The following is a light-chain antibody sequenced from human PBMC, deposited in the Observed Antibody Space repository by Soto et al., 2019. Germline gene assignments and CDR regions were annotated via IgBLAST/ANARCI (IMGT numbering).Light chain of an antibody. CDR1: SGSIASNY. Sequence: NFMLTQPHSVSESPGKTVTISCTRSSGSIASNYVQWYQQRPGSAPTTVIYEDNQRPSGVPDRFSGSIDSSSNSASLTISGLKTEDEADNYCQSYDSSNVVFGGGTKLPVL. V-gene: IGLV6-57*04. CDR3: QSYDSSNVV. CDR2: EDN. J-gene: IGLJ2*01.